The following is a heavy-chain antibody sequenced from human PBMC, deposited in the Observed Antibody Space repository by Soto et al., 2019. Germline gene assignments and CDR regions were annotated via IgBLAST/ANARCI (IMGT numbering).Heavy chain of an antibody. Sequence: QAHLVESGGGVVQTGGSLRLSCVASTYAFTFRNYGMHWVLQVPGKGLEWLAVISHAGDDQYYADSVKGRFTVSSDNVRNTLYLQMNSLRSEDTALYYCAKDSVQKATFDYGGQGTLVTVSS. V-gene: IGHV3-30*18. D-gene: IGHD1-1*01. CDR1: TYAFTFRNYG. CDR2: ISHAGDDQ. J-gene: IGHJ4*02. CDR3: AKDSVQKATFDY.